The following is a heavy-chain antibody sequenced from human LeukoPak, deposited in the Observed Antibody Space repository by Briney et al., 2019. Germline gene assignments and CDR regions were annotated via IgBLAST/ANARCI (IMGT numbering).Heavy chain of an antibody. V-gene: IGHV1-69*13. CDR2: IIPIFGTA. J-gene: IGHJ4*02. CDR3: ARDRGQKLRYVNWLSN. Sequence: ASVKVSCKASGGTFSSYAISWVRQAPGQGLEWMGGIIPIFGTANYAQKFQGRVTITADESTSTAYMELSSLRSEDTAVYYCARDRGQKLRYVNWLSNWGQGTLVTVSS. CDR1: GGTFSSYA. D-gene: IGHD3-9*01.